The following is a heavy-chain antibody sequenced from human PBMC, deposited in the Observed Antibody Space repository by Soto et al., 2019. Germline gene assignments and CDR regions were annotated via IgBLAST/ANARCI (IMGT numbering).Heavy chain of an antibody. V-gene: IGHV1-69*01. CDR2: IIPIFDTT. CDR3: ARILGHSTTWYLNAMDV. CDR1: GGSFSSYA. D-gene: IGHD6-13*01. Sequence: QVQLVQSGAEVKKPGSSVKVSCKASGGSFSSYAISWVRQTPGQGLEWMGGIIPIFDTTNYAQKFQGRVTITADESTSTAYMELSSLRSEDTAVCYCARILGHSTTWYLNAMDVWGQGTTVTVSS. J-gene: IGHJ6*02.